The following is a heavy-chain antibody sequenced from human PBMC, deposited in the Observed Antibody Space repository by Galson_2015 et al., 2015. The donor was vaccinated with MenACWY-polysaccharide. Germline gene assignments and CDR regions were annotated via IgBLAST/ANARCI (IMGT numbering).Heavy chain of an antibody. CDR2: IDAGNGNT. CDR3: AKDALPKRANWFDP. D-gene: IGHD1-26*01. V-gene: IGHV1-3*01. J-gene: IGHJ5*02. CDR1: GYTFTSYA. Sequence: SVKVSCKASGYTFTSYAMHWVRQAPGQRLEWMGWIDAGNGNTKYSQKFQGRVTITRDTSASTAYMELNSLRAEDTAVYYCAKDALPKRANWFDPWGQGTLVTVSS.